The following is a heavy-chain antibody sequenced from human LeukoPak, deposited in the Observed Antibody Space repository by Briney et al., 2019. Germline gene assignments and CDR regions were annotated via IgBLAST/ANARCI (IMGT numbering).Heavy chain of an antibody. CDR3: ASASVGATVR. CDR2: ISSSSSYI. V-gene: IGHV3-21*01. J-gene: IGHJ3*01. CDR1: GFTFSSYG. D-gene: IGHD1-26*01. Sequence: GGSLRLSCAASGFTFSSYGMNWVRQAPGKGLEWVSSISSSSSYIYYADSVKGRFTISRDNAKNSLYLQMNSLRAEDTAVYYCASASVGATVRWGQGTMVTVSS.